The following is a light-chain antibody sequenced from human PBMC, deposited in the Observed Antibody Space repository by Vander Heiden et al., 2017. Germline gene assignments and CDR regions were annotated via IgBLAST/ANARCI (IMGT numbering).Light chain of an antibody. CDR2: WAS. V-gene: IGKV4-1*01. Sequence: DIVMTQSPDSLAVSLGERATINCKSSQSVLHNSNNRNYLAWHQQKPGQPPKLLIYWASTRESGVPDRFSGSGSGTDFTLTISSLQAEDVAVYYCQQYYTTPYTFGQGTNLEVK. J-gene: IGKJ2*01. CDR1: QSVLHNSNNRNY. CDR3: QQYYTTPYT.